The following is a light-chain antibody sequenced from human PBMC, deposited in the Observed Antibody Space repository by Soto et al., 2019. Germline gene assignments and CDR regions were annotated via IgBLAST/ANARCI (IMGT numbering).Light chain of an antibody. J-gene: IGKJ4*01. CDR1: QGIGDT. CDR3: QRYNNWPLT. V-gene: IGKV3-15*01. CDR2: DTS. Sequence: EVVMTQSPATLSASPGVGATLSCRASQGIGDTLAWYQHKPGQTPRLLIYDTSTRATGVPARFSGSRSGTEFSLTIHSLQSEDFAVYYCQRYNNWPLTYGGGTKVDIK.